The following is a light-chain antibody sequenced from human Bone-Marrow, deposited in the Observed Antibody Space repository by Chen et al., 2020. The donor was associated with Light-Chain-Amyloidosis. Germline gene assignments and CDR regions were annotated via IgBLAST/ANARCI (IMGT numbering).Light chain of an antibody. CDR2: GAS. Sequence: DIRMTQSPSSLSASVGDRVTITCRASQTIRTYLNWYQQKPGKAPTHLIYGASCLQSGVPSRFSGSGSGTDVTLTINSLQPEDFATYYCLQSYTIPCTFGQGTKLEIK. J-gene: IGKJ2*02. CDR1: QTIRTY. V-gene: IGKV1-39*01. CDR3: LQSYTIPCT.